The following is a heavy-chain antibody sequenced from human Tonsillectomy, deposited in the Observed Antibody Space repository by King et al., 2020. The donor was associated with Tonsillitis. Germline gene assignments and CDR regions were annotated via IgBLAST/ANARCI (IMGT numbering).Heavy chain of an antibody. J-gene: IGHJ3*02. Sequence: VQLVESGGGLVKPGGSLRLSCAASGFTFSTYTMNWVRQAPGKGLEWVSSISGSSSYIYYADSVKGRFTISRDNAKNSLYLQMNSLRAEDTAVYYCARDRSYGRGNHDAFDIWGQGTMVTVSS. D-gene: IGHD1-26*01. CDR2: ISGSSSYI. CDR3: ARDRSYGRGNHDAFDI. V-gene: IGHV3-21*01. CDR1: GFTFSTYT.